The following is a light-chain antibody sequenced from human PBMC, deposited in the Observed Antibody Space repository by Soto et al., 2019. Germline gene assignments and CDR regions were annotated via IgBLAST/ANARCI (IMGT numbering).Light chain of an antibody. CDR1: QSVSSN. CDR3: QQYNNWPPT. J-gene: IGKJ1*01. Sequence: DIVLTQSPGTLSLSPGERATLSCRASQSVSSNHLAWYQQKPGQAPRLLIYGGSSRATGIPVRFSGSGSGTEFTLTISSLQSEDFVVYYCQQYNNWPPTFGRGTKVDIK. CDR2: GGS. V-gene: IGKV3D-15*01.